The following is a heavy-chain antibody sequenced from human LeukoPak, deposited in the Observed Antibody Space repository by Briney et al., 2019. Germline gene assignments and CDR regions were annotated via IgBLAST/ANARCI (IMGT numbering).Heavy chain of an antibody. CDR2: VYSDGTT. J-gene: IGHJ4*02. V-gene: IGHV3-66*02. CDR3: AKGFYIVEVPAAHPYFEY. D-gene: IGHD2-2*01. Sequence: PGGSLRLSCAASGFTVTSSYMNWVRQAPGKGLEWVSIVYSDGTTYYADSVKGRFTISRDNSKNTLYLQMNSLRAEDTAVYYCAKGFYIVEVPAAHPYFEYWGQGILVTVSS. CDR1: GFTVTSSY.